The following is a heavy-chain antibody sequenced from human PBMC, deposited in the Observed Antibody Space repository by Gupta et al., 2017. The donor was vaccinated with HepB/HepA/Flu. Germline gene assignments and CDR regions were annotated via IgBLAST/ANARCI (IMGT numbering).Heavy chain of an antibody. J-gene: IGHJ5*02. D-gene: IGHD5-12*01. CDR1: GFSLGTSGVR. V-gene: IGHV2-70*04. CDR3: ARASYSGYDLDL. CDR2: IDWDDDK. Sequence: QVTLKESGPALVIPTQTLTLTCTVSGFSLGTSGVRVSWIRQPPGKALEWLARIDWDDDKFYSTSLRPRLTIYRDTFKNQVVLAMTNMDPLDTGTYYCARASYSGYDLDLWGQGTRVTVSS.